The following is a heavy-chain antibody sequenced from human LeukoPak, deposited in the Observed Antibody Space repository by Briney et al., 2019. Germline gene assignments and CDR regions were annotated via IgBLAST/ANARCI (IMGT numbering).Heavy chain of an antibody. J-gene: IGHJ5*02. V-gene: IGHV4-61*10. Sequence: SETLSLTCKVSGASVSTTPYYWTWIRQPAGKGLEWIGRIFNTGPANYNPSFKSRVTISLDTSKNEFSLNLNSVTAADTAVYFCAASWNDERCFDPRGQGTLVTVSS. CDR3: AASWNDERCFDP. D-gene: IGHD1-1*01. CDR1: GASVSTTPYY. CDR2: IFNTGPA.